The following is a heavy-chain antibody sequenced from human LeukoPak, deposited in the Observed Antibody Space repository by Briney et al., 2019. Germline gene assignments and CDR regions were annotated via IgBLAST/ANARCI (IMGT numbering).Heavy chain of an antibody. V-gene: IGHV4-39*07. J-gene: IGHJ5*02. Sequence: SETLSLTCTVSGGSISSSPYYWGWIRQPPGKGLEWIGSIYYSGTTHYSPSLESRVTISVDTSKNQSSLKLASVTAADTAIYYCAKGAGGFSYYNWFDPWGQGTLVTVSS. CDR3: AKGAGGFSYYNWFDP. CDR1: GGSISSSPYY. CDR2: IYYSGTT. D-gene: IGHD5-18*01.